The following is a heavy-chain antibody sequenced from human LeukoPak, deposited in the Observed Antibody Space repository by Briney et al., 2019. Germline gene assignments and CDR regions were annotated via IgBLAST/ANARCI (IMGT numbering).Heavy chain of an antibody. CDR3: ARHRGYSYGYVRQNAYFDY. V-gene: IGHV4-30-4*07. Sequence: SETLSLTCAVSGGSISSGGYSWSWIRQPPGKGLEWIGYIYYSGTTYYNPSLKSRVIISLDTSKNQFSLKLSSVTAADTAVYYCARHRGYSYGYVRQNAYFDYWGQGTLVTVSS. CDR1: GGSISSGGYS. D-gene: IGHD5-18*01. J-gene: IGHJ4*02. CDR2: IYYSGTT.